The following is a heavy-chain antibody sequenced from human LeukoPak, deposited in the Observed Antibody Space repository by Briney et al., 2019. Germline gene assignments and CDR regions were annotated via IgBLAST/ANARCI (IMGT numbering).Heavy chain of an antibody. CDR2: ISAYNGNT. J-gene: IGHJ4*02. CDR1: GYTFTSYG. V-gene: IGHV1-18*01. Sequence: GASVKVSCKASGYTFTSYGISWVRQAPGQGLEWMGWISAYNGNTNYAQKLQGRVTMTTNTSTSTAYMELRSLRSDDTAVYYCAIYPGHYDILTGYEGWPHYWGQGTLVTVSS. CDR3: AIYPGHYDILTGYEGWPHY. D-gene: IGHD3-9*01.